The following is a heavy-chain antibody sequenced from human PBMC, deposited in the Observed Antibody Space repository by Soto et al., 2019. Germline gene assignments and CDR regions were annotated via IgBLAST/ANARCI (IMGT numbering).Heavy chain of an antibody. V-gene: IGHV1-2*02. D-gene: IGHD3-22*01. J-gene: IGHJ5*02. CDR3: ARGALDRSGKYLEGCFDP. CDR1: GYSFTDHY. Sequence: ASVMVSCKASGYSFTDHYIHWIRQAPGQGLEWMGWIIPNDGGTKYAQKFQDRINMTRDTSITTAYMDLSRLRSDDTAVYYCARGALDRSGKYLEGCFDPWG. CDR2: IIPNDGGT.